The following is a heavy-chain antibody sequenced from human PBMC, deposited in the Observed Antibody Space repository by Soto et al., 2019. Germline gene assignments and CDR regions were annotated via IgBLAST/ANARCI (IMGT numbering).Heavy chain of an antibody. CDR3: ARDRVAGPMSYYYYGIDV. V-gene: IGHV3-64*01. D-gene: IGHD3-10*01. CDR2: ISSNGGST. J-gene: IGHJ6*02. Sequence: GGSLRLSCAASGFTFSSYAMHWVRQAPGKGLEYVSAISSNGGSTYYANSVKGRFTISRDNSKNTLYLQMNSLRAEDTAVYYCARDRVAGPMSYYYYGIDVRAQGTTVTGSS. CDR1: GFTFSSYA.